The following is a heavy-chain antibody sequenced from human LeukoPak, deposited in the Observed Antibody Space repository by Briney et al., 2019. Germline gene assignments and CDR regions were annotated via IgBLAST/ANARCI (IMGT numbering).Heavy chain of an antibody. V-gene: IGHV1-18*01. CDR2: ISANNGNT. CDR3: ARGRGYSYVIDFDY. D-gene: IGHD5-18*01. J-gene: IGHJ4*02. CDR1: GYTFTSYA. Sequence: GASVKVSCKASGYTFTSYAISWVRQAPGQGLEWMGWISANNGNTNYAQKLQGRVTMTTDTSTSTAYMELSSPRSDDTAVYYCARGRGYSYVIDFDYWGQGTLVTVSS.